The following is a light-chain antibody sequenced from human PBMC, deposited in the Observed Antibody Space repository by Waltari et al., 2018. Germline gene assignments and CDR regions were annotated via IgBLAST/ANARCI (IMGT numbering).Light chain of an antibody. CDR1: SGDIGGFAL. CDR2: EVN. CDR3: SSYSRGSSFVL. J-gene: IGLJ2*01. V-gene: IGLV2-23*02. Sequence: QSALTQPASVSGSPGQSITISCTGTSGDIGGFALVSWYQPHPGKVPRLLIYEVNTRASGVSSRFSGCKSDNSATLTISALQTEDEDDYYCSSYSRGSSFVLFGGGTRLTVL.